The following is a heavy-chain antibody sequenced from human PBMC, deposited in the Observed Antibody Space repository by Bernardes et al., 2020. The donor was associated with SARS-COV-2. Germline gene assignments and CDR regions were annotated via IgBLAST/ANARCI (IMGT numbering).Heavy chain of an antibody. D-gene: IGHD1-7*01. J-gene: IGHJ5*02. CDR2: ISPDGRST. CDR3: VAYHWNSPMA. V-gene: IGHV3-74*01. Sequence: GGSLRLSCAASGFSFSSYFMYWVRQTPGKELVRVSRISPDGRSTSHAGSVKGRFTVSRDNAKNTLFLEMTSLRADDTAVYYCVAYHWNSPMAWGQATLVTVSS. CDR1: GFSFSSYF.